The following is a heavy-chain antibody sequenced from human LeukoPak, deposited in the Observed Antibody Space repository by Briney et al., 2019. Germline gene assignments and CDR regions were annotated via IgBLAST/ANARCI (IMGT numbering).Heavy chain of an antibody. Sequence: ASVKVSCKASGYTFTSYAMNWVRQAPGQGLEWMGWINTNTGNPTYAQGFTGRFVFSLDTSVSTAYLQISSLKAEDTAVYYCARDGGEVLWFGELGSFDYWGQGTLVTVSS. J-gene: IGHJ4*02. CDR3: ARDGGEVLWFGELGSFDY. CDR1: GYTFTSYA. V-gene: IGHV7-4-1*02. D-gene: IGHD3-10*01. CDR2: INTNTGNP.